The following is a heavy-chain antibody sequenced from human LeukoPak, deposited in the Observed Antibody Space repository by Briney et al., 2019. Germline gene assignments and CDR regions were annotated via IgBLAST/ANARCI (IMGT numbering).Heavy chain of an antibody. D-gene: IGHD6-19*01. CDR3: AREGGSGRYFDY. CDR2: ISSSSSYI. Sequence: GGSLRLSCAASGFTFSSYSMNWVRQAPGKGLEWVSSISSSSSYIYYADSVKGRFTISRDNAKNSLYLQMNSLRAEDTAVYYCAREGGSGRYFDYWGQGTLVTVSS. J-gene: IGHJ4*02. CDR1: GFTFSSYS. V-gene: IGHV3-21*01.